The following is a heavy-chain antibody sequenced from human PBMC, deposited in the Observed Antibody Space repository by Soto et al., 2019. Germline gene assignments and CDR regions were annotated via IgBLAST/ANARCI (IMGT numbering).Heavy chain of an antibody. CDR3: AKFFSSESVSAFDV. J-gene: IGHJ3*01. Sequence: GGSLRLSCAASGFIFSSYDMSWVRQAPGKGLEWVSGISSGGYNTYYADSVKGRFTISRDDSRKTLYLQMTGLRAEDTAVYYCAKFFSSESVSAFDVWGQGTMVTVSS. V-gene: IGHV3-23*01. CDR1: GFIFSSYD. CDR2: ISSGGYNT. D-gene: IGHD6-25*01.